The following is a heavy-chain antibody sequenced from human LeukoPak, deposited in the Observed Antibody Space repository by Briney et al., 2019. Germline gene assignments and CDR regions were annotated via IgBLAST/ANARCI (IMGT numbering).Heavy chain of an antibody. J-gene: IGHJ4*03. CDR1: GYSFTSYW. CDR3: ARHGVDSSGYSTGGDY. V-gene: IGHV5-51*01. D-gene: IGHD3-22*01. CDR2: IYPGDSDT. Sequence: GESLKISCKGSGYSFTSYWIGWVRQMPGKGLEWMGIIYPGDSDTRYSPSFQGQVTISADKSISTAYLQWSSLKASDTAMYYCARHGVDSSGYSTGGDYWGQGTTVTVSS.